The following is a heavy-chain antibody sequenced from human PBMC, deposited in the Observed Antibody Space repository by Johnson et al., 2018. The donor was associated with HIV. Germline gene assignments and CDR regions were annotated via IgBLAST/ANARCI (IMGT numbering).Heavy chain of an antibody. CDR3: AVLCSGCADAFDV. V-gene: IGHV3-66*01. D-gene: IGHD2-2*01. J-gene: IGHJ3*01. CDR1: GFTVSSNY. Sequence: VQLVESGGGLVQPGGYLRLSCAASGFTVSSNYMSWVRQAPGKGLEWVSIIYSGGRTYYADSVKGRFTISRDNSKNTLYLQMNYLRAEGGAVYYCAVLCSGCADAFDVGGEGTMVTVS. CDR2: IYSGGRT.